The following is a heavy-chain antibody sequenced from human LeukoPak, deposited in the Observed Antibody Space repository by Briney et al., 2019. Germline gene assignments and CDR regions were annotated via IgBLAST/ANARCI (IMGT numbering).Heavy chain of an antibody. Sequence: SQTLSLTCTVSGGSISSSSYYWGWIRQPPGKGLEWIGSIYYSGSTYYNPSLKSRVTISVDTSKNQFSLKLSSVTAADTAVYYCARQSNQYYYDSSGKAFDYWGQGTLVTVSS. CDR3: ARQSNQYYYDSSGKAFDY. J-gene: IGHJ4*02. CDR2: IYYSGST. D-gene: IGHD3-22*01. V-gene: IGHV4-39*01. CDR1: GGSISSSSYY.